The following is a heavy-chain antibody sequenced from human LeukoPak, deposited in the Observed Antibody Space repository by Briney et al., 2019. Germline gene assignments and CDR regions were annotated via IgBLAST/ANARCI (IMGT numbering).Heavy chain of an antibody. CDR2: INHSGST. D-gene: IGHD3-10*01. V-gene: IGHV4-34*01. Sequence: SETLSLTCAVYGGSFSGYYWSWIRQPPGKGLEWIGEINHSGSTNYNPSLKSRVTISVDTSKNQFSLKLSSVTAADTAVYYCARPKGDGSGPTEHWGQGTLVTVSS. CDR3: ARPKGDGSGPTEH. CDR1: GGSFSGYY. J-gene: IGHJ1*01.